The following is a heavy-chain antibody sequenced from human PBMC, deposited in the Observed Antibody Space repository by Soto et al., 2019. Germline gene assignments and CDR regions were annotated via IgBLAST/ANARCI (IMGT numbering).Heavy chain of an antibody. D-gene: IGHD3-10*01. V-gene: IGHV4-31*09. Sequence: SETLSLTCTVSGGSISSGGYYWSWIRQHPGKGLEWIGYIYYSGSTYYNPSLKSRVTISVDRSKNQFSLKLSSVTAADTAVYYCARSPYGSGTTYYFDYWGQGTLVTVSS. CDR1: GGSISSGGYY. J-gene: IGHJ4*02. CDR3: ARSPYGSGTTYYFDY. CDR2: IYYSGST.